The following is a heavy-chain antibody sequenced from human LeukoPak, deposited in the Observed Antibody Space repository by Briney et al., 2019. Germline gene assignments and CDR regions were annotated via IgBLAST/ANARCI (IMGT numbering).Heavy chain of an antibody. Sequence: ASVKVSFKASGYTFTSYGISWVRQAPGQGLEWMGWISAYNGNTNYAQKLQGRVTMTTDTSTSTAYMELRSLRSDDTAVYYCARVVRYFDWLGDAFDIWGQGTMVTVSS. CDR3: ARVVRYFDWLGDAFDI. CDR1: GYTFTSYG. CDR2: ISAYNGNT. D-gene: IGHD3-9*01. V-gene: IGHV1-18*04. J-gene: IGHJ3*02.